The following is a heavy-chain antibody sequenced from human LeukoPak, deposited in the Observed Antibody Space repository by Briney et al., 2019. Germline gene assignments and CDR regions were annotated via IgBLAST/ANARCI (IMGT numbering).Heavy chain of an antibody. J-gene: IGHJ4*02. CDR1: GGATSRRSND. CDR3: VSIVAMVAGITIDY. D-gene: IGHD5-12*01. V-gene: IGHV4-39*05. CDR2: IFYSGST. Sequence: KYSETPSPSRTVSGGATSRRSNDWGWIRQPPGKGLEWIGSIFYSGSTYYNPSFMSRVTISIDTSKKQFFMHLSSVTAADTAVYYCVSIVAMVAGITIDYWGQGTLVTVSS.